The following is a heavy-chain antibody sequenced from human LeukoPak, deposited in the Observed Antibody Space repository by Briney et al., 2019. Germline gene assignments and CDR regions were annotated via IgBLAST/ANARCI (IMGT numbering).Heavy chain of an antibody. D-gene: IGHD3-10*01. Sequence: SETLSLTCTVSGGSISSYYWSWIRQPPGKGLEWIGHIYYSGSTNYNPSLKSRVTISVDTSKNQFSLKLSSVTAADTAVYYCARDDYGSVSWGQGTLVTVSS. J-gene: IGHJ5*02. CDR2: IYYSGST. V-gene: IGHV4-59*01. CDR3: ARDDYGSVS. CDR1: GGSISSYY.